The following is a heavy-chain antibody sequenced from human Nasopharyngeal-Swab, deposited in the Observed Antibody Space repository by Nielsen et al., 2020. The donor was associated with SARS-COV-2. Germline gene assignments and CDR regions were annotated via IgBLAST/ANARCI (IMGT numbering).Heavy chain of an antibody. D-gene: IGHD3-3*01. Sequence: RQAPGKGLEWIGYIYYSGSTYYNPSLKSRVTISVDTSKNQFSLKLSSVTAADTAVYYCARASRGIFGVVSTFDYWGQGTLVTVSS. V-gene: IGHV4-31*02. J-gene: IGHJ4*02. CDR2: IYYSGST. CDR3: ARASRGIFGVVSTFDY.